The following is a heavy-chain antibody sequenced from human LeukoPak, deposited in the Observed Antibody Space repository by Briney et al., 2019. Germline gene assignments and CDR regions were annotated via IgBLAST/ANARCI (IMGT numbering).Heavy chain of an antibody. V-gene: IGHV4-30-2*01. Sequence: SETLSLTCTVSGGSISSGGYYWSWIRQPPGKGLEWIGYIYHSGSTYYNPSLKSRVTISVDRSKNHFSLKLSSVTAADTAVYYCARAHGYGDYLFDYWGQGTLVTVSS. CDR3: ARAHGYGDYLFDY. J-gene: IGHJ4*02. D-gene: IGHD4-17*01. CDR2: IYHSGST. CDR1: GGSISSGGYY.